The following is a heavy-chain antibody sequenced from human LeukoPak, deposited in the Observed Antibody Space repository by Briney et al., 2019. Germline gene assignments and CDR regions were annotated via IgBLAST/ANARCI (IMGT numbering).Heavy chain of an antibody. V-gene: IGHV4-4*02. Sequence: SGTLSLTCAVSGGSISRSNWWSWVRQPPGKGLEWIGEINHSGSTNYNPSLKSRVTISVDTSKNQFSLKLSSVTAADTAVYYCARAPWAFDIWGQGTMVTVSS. CDR2: INHSGST. CDR3: ARAPWAFDI. CDR1: GGSISRSNW. J-gene: IGHJ3*02.